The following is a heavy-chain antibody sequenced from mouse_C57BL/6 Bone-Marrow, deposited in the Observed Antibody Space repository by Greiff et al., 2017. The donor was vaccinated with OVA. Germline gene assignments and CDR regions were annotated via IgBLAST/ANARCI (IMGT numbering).Heavy chain of an antibody. CDR3: ARGGDPDGDY. Sequence: EVQLQQSGPVLVKPGASVKMSCKASGYTFTDYYMNWVKQSHGKSLEWIGVINPYNGGTSYNQKFKGKATLTVDKSSSTAYMELNSLTSEDSAVYYCARGGDPDGDYWGQGTTLTVSS. V-gene: IGHV1-19*01. J-gene: IGHJ2*01. CDR1: GYTFTDYY. CDR2: INPYNGGT.